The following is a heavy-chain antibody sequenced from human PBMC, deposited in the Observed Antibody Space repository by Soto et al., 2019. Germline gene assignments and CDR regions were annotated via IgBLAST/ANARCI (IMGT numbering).Heavy chain of an antibody. J-gene: IGHJ6*02. D-gene: IGHD3-10*01. Sequence: PSETLSLTCAVYGASVSGQYWSWIRQPPGKGLEWVGEIIPTGSTTYNPSLKSRLSFSLDTSKNHFSLNLSSVSVADTAVYYCARGGITMAWNYYYYGMDVWGQGTTVTVSS. CDR2: IIPTGST. CDR1: GASVSGQY. V-gene: IGHV4-34*01. CDR3: ARGGITMAWNYYYYGMDV.